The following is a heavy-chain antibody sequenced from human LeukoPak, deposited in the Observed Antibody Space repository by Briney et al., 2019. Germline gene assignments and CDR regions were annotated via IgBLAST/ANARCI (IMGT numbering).Heavy chain of an antibody. Sequence: SVKVSCKASGYTFTAYYIHWVRQAPGQGLEWMGWSNPNNGATNYAQKFQGRVTMTRDTSISTAYMELRRLTSDDTAVYYCANVGDFDFWSGSPKYFDHWGQGTLVAVS. CDR2: SNPNNGAT. J-gene: IGHJ4*02. D-gene: IGHD3-3*01. V-gene: IGHV1-2*02. CDR1: GYTFTAYY. CDR3: ANVGDFDFWSGSPKYFDH.